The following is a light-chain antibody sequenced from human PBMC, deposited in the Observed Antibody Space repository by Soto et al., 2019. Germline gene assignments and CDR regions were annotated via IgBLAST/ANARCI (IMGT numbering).Light chain of an antibody. CDR3: QHYSAYST. J-gene: IGKJ1*01. V-gene: IGKV1-5*03. CDR2: MAS. Sequence: DIQMTQSPSTLSASVGDRVTITCRASQSISVWLSWYQQKQGKAPKLLIYMASTLESGVPSRFSSSGSGTEFTLTISRLQPDDFATYYCQHYSAYSTLGQGTRVEI. CDR1: QSISVW.